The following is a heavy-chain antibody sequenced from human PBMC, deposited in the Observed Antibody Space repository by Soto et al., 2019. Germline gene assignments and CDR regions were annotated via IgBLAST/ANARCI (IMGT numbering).Heavy chain of an antibody. D-gene: IGHD6-6*01. CDR1: GGSISSGGYS. CDR2: IYHSGST. CDR3: ARVKYSSSWCWFDP. J-gene: IGHJ5*02. V-gene: IGHV4-30-2*01. Sequence: QLQLQESGSGLVKPSQTLSLTCAVSGGSISSGGYSWSWIRQPPGKGLEWIGYIYHSGSTYYNPSLTSRATISVDRSKNQFSLKLSSVTAADTAVYYCARVKYSSSWCWFDPWGQGTLVTVSS.